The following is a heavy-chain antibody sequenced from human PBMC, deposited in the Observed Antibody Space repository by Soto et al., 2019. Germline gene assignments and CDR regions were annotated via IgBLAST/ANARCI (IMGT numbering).Heavy chain of an antibody. Sequence: PSETLSLTCTVSGGSISNYYWNWIRQPPGKGLEWVGYIYYSGNIYYSGNTNYNPSLKSRVTISVDTSKNQFSLKLSSVTAADAAVYYCATHQGYYGSGSYCFDYWGLGTQVTVSS. D-gene: IGHD3-10*01. CDR1: GGSISNYY. CDR3: ATHQGYYGSGSYCFDY. J-gene: IGHJ4*02. CDR2: IYYSGNIYYSGNT. V-gene: IGHV4-59*08.